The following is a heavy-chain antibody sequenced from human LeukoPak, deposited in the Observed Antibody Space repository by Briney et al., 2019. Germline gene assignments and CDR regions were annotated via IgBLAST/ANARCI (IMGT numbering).Heavy chain of an antibody. Sequence: PGGSLRLSCAASGFIFSSYGMHWVRQAPGKGLEWVAVISYDGSNEYYADSVKGRFTISRDNSKNTLYLQMNSLSVEDTAVYYCARVGYYASGPFSYFDYWGQGTLVTVSS. CDR2: ISYDGSNE. CDR3: ARVGYYASGPFSYFDY. CDR1: GFIFSSYG. V-gene: IGHV3-30*03. D-gene: IGHD3-10*01. J-gene: IGHJ4*02.